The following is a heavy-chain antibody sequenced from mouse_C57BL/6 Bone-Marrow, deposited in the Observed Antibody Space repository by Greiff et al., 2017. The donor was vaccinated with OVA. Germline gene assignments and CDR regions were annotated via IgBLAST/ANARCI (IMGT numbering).Heavy chain of an antibody. CDR2: ISNGGGST. CDR3: ARQRLITTVVAHWYFDV. Sequence: EVMLVESGGGLVQPGGSLKLSCAASGFTFSDYYMYWVRQTPEKRLEWVAYISNGGGSTYYPDTVKGRFTITRDTAKNTLYMQMSRLKSEDTARYYCARQRLITTVVAHWYFDVWGTGTTVTVSS. D-gene: IGHD1-1*01. J-gene: IGHJ1*03. V-gene: IGHV5-12*01. CDR1: GFTFSDYY.